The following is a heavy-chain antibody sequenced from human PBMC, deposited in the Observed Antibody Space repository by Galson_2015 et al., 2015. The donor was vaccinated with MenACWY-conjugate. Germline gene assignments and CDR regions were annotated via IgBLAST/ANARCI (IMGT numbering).Heavy chain of an antibody. D-gene: IGHD2-21*02. CDR3: AKARRGRVVVTATTDY. CDR1: GFTFSSYG. CDR2: ISYDGSNK. J-gene: IGHJ4*02. Sequence: SLRLSCAASGFTFSSYGMHWVRQAPGKGLGWVAVISYDGSNKYYADSVKGRFTISRDNSKNTLYLQMNSLRAEDTAAYYCAKARRGRVVVTATTDYWGQGTLVTVSS. V-gene: IGHV3-30*18.